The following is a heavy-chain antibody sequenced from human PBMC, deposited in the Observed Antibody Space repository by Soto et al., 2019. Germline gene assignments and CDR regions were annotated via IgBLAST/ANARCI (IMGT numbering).Heavy chain of an antibody. Sequence: EVQLLESGGGLVQPGGSLRLSCAASGFTFSSYAMSWVRQAPGKGLEWVSAISGSGGSTYYADSGKGRFTISSDNSKYTLYLQMNSLRAEDTAVYYCAKDQAYSGHAYYFGSWGQGTLVTVSS. CDR1: GFTFSSYA. CDR3: AKDQAYSGHAYYFGS. D-gene: IGHD1-26*01. J-gene: IGHJ4*02. CDR2: ISGSGGST. V-gene: IGHV3-23*01.